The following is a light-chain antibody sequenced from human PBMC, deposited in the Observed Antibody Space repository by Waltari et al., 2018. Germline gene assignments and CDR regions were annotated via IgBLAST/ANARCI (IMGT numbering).Light chain of an antibody. CDR2: GSF. CDR3: QQSSSSPIT. V-gene: IGKV1-39*01. Sequence: DIQMTQSPPSLSASVGDRVTITGRASQTISNSLDWYQQKPGKAPKLLIYGSFILQSGVPSRFSGSGSGTDFTLTISSLQPEDFATYYCQQSSSSPITFGQGTRLEIK. J-gene: IGKJ5*01. CDR1: QTISNS.